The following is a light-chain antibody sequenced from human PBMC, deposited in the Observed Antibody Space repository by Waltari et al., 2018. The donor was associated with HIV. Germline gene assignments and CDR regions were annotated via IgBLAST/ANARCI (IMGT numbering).Light chain of an antibody. Sequence: QSALTQPASVSGSPGQSITVSCTGDVETYDLVSWYQVHPGRAPKLIIHDVTKRPSGVSSRFSASKSGNTASLTISGLEAEDESLYYCCTFSGHSSTWVFGGGTQVTVL. V-gene: IGLV2-23*02. J-gene: IGLJ3*02. CDR3: CTFSGHSSTWV. CDR1: DVETYDL. CDR2: DVT.